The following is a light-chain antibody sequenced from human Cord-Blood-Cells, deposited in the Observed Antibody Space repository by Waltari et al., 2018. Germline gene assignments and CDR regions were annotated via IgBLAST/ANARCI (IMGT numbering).Light chain of an antibody. J-gene: IGKJ3*01. CDR3: QQYYSTPRT. Sequence: DIVMTQSPDSLAVPLGDRATITCKSSQSVLYSSNNKNYLAWYQQKPGQPPKLLIYWASTRESGVPDRFSGSGSGTDFTLTISSLQAEDVAVYYCQQYYSTPRTFGPGTKVDIK. V-gene: IGKV4-1*01. CDR2: WAS. CDR1: QSVLYSSNNKNY.